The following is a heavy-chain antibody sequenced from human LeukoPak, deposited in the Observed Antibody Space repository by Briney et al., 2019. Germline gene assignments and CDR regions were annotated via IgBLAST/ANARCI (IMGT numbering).Heavy chain of an antibody. Sequence: ASVKVSCKASGYTFTSYDINWVRQATGQGLEWMGWMNPNSGNTGYAQKFQGRVTMTRNTSISTAYMELNSLRAEDTAVYYCARDEAYSSTFRYWGQGTLVTVSS. CDR2: MNPNSGNT. J-gene: IGHJ4*02. CDR1: GYTFTSYD. V-gene: IGHV1-8*01. D-gene: IGHD6-13*01. CDR3: ARDEAYSSTFRY.